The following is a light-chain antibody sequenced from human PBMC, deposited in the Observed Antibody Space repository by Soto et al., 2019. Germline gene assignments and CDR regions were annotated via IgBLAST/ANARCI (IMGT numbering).Light chain of an antibody. CDR1: QDIKNE. V-gene: IGKV1-6*01. CDR3: LQDHNYPRT. CDR2: AAS. J-gene: IGKJ1*01. Sequence: AIQMTQSPSSLSASVGDRVTITCRASQDIKNELGWYQQKPGKAPNVLIYAASTLLSGVPSRFSGAGSGTDFTLTISSLQPEDFATYYCLQDHNYPRTFVQGTRVEIK.